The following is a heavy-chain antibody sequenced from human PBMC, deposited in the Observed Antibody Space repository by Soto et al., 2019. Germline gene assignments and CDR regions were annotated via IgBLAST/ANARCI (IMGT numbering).Heavy chain of an antibody. CDR2: ISSSSSTI. CDR3: ARRKVVESTKWHAFDI. D-gene: IGHD2-15*01. J-gene: IGHJ3*02. Sequence: GGSLRLSCAASGFTFSSYSMNWVRQAPGKGLEWVSYISSSSSTIYYADSVKGRFTISRDNAKNSLYLQMNSLRAEDTAVYYCARRKVVESTKWHAFDIWGQGTMVTVSS. CDR1: GFTFSSYS. V-gene: IGHV3-48*01.